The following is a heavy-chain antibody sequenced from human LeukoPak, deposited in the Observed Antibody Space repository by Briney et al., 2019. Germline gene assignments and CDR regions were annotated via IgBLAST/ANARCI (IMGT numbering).Heavy chain of an antibody. CDR3: ARFSIRGFDY. CDR1: GFTFSSYS. Sequence: GGSLRLSCAASGFTFSSYSMNWVRQAPGKGLEWVSYISSSSSTIYYADSVKGRFTISRDNAKNSLYLQINSLRDEDTAVYYCARFSIRGFDYWGQGTLVTVSS. J-gene: IGHJ4*02. D-gene: IGHD3-9*01. CDR2: ISSSSSTI. V-gene: IGHV3-48*02.